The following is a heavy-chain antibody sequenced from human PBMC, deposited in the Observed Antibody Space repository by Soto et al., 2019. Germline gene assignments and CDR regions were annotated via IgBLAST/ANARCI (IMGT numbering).Heavy chain of an antibody. V-gene: IGHV1-69*02. Sequence: SVKVSCKASGGTFSSYTISRVRQAPGQGLEWMGRIIPILGIANYAQKFQGRVTITADKSTSTAYMELSSLRSEDTAVYYCARYYSGYDGFDYWGQGTLVTVSS. CDR1: GGTFSSYT. D-gene: IGHD5-12*01. CDR2: IIPILGIA. CDR3: ARYYSGYDGFDY. J-gene: IGHJ4*02.